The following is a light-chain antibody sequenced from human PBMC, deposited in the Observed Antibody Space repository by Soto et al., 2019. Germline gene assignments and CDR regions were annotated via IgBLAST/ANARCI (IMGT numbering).Light chain of an antibody. CDR2: DVN. CDR3: SSYAGSTSLL. CDR1: SSDVGGYNY. V-gene: IGLV2-8*01. Sequence: QSVLTQPPSASGSPGQSVTISCTGTSSDVGGYNYVSWYQQHPGKAPKFMIYDVNKRPSGVPDRFSGSKSGNTASLTVSGLQAEDEADYYCSSYAGSTSLLFGTGTKVTVL. J-gene: IGLJ1*01.